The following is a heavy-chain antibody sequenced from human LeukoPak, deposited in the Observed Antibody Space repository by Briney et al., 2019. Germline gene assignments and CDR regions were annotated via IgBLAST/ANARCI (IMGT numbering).Heavy chain of an antibody. V-gene: IGHV4-59*01. J-gene: IGHJ4*02. CDR3: ASAGIAVAGTNYFDY. CDR1: GGSISSYY. Sequence: SETLSLTCTVSGGSISSYYWSWIRQPPGKGLEWIGYIYYSGSTNYNPSHKSRVTISLDTSKNQFSLKLSSVTAADTAVYYCASAGIAVAGTNYFDYWGQGTLVTVSS. D-gene: IGHD6-19*01. CDR2: IYYSGST.